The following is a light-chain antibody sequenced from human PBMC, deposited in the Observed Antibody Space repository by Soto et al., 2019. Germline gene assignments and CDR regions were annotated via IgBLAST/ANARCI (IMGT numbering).Light chain of an antibody. V-gene: IGLV1-44*01. Sequence: QPVLTQPPSASGTPGQRVIISCFGSSSNIGSYTVSWYQHVPGTAPKLLVYGGNQRPSGVPDRFSGSKSGTSASLDISGLQSDDEADYYCAAWDDSLDGVVFGGGTKVTVL. J-gene: IGLJ2*01. CDR1: SSNIGSYT. CDR2: GGN. CDR3: AAWDDSLDGVV.